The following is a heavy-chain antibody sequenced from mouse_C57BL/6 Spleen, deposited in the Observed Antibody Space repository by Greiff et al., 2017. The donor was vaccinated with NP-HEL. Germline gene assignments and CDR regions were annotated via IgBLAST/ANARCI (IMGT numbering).Heavy chain of an antibody. CDR3: AIVDGYYWFAY. J-gene: IGHJ3*01. CDR2: IHPSDSDT. CDR1: GYTFTSYW. Sequence: QVQLQQPGAELVKPGASVKVSCKASGYTFTSYWMHWVKQRPGQGLEWIGRIHPSDSDTNYNQKFKGKATLTVDKSSSTAYMQLSSLTSEDSAVYYCAIVDGYYWFAYWGQGTLVTVSA. V-gene: IGHV1-74*01. D-gene: IGHD2-3*01.